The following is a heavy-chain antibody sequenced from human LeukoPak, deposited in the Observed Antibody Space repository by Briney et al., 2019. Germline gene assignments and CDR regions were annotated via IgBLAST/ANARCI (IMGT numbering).Heavy chain of an antibody. D-gene: IGHD3-22*01. CDR3: AKDTEIVVPYYFDY. V-gene: IGHV3-23*01. CDR1: GSTISTYA. J-gene: IGHJ4*02. CDR2: ISGSGGST. Sequence: GGSLRLSCVVSGSTISTYAMSWVRQAPGKGLEWVSAISGSGGSTYYADSVKGRFTISRDNSKNTLYLQMNSLRAEDTAVYYCAKDTEIVVPYYFDYWGQGTLVTVSS.